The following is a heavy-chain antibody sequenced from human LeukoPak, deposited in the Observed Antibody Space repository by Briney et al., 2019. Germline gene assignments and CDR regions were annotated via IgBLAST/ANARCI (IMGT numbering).Heavy chain of an antibody. CDR1: GFTFTSYS. D-gene: IGHD4-17*01. V-gene: IGHV3-48*02. CDR2: ISSSSSTI. Sequence: GESLRLSCAASGFTFTSYSMNWVRQAPGKGLEWVSYISSSSSTIYYADSVKGRFTISRDNAKNSLYLQMNSLRDEDTAVYYCARGLYGDYVGVDYWGQGTLVTVSS. J-gene: IGHJ4*02. CDR3: ARGLYGDYVGVDY.